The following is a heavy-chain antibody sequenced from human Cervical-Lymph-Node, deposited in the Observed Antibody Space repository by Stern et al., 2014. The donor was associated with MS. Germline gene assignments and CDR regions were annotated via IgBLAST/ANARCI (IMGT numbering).Heavy chain of an antibody. Sequence: VQLVQSGAEVKKSGSSVKVSCKASGGSFSSYPITWVRQAPGQGLEWMGGIIPVFGIAYYAQEYQGRVTLTAEESTTAAFIELSSLRSDDTAVYYCARSPRTFGGVAYTFDIWGQGTMVTVSS. D-gene: IGHD3-16*01. CDR2: IIPVFGIA. J-gene: IGHJ3*02. CDR3: ARSPRTFGGVAYTFDI. CDR1: GGSFSSYP. V-gene: IGHV1-69*12.